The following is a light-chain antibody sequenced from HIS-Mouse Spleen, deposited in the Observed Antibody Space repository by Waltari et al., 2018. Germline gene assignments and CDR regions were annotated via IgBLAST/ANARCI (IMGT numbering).Light chain of an antibody. V-gene: IGLV2-11*01. CDR1: SSDVGGYNY. CDR2: DVS. J-gene: IGLJ3*02. CDR3: CSYAGSYTWV. Sequence: QSALTQPRSVSGSPGQSVTIPCTGTSSDVGGYNYVSWYQQHPGKAPKLIIYDVSKGPSGVPGRFSGSKSGYTASVTISGRQAEDEADYYCCSYAGSYTWVFGGGTKLTVL.